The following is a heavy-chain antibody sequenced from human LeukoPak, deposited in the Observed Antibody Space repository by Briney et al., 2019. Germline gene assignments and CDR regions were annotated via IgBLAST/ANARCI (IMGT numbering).Heavy chain of an antibody. CDR2: IYTSGNT. V-gene: IGHV4-4*07. CDR1: GGSISSYY. Sequence: SETLSLTCTVSGGSISSYYWSWIRQPAGKGLEWIGHIYTSGNTNYNPSLKSRVTMSVDTSKNQFSLKLRSVTAADTAVYYCARGGYYFDSSGYYFWGQGTLVTVSS. D-gene: IGHD3-22*01. J-gene: IGHJ4*02. CDR3: ARGGYYFDSSGYYF.